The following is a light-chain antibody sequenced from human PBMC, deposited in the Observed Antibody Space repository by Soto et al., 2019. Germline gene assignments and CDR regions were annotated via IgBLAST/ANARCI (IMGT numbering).Light chain of an antibody. CDR2: EGS. Sequence: QSALTQPASVSGSPGQSITISCTGTSSDVGSYNLVSWYQQHPGKAPKLMICEGSERPSGVSNRFSGSKSGNTASLTISGLQAEDEADYYCCSYAGSSTWVFGGEVERTVL. CDR1: SSDVGSYNL. J-gene: IGLJ3*02. CDR3: CSYAGSSTWV. V-gene: IGLV2-23*01.